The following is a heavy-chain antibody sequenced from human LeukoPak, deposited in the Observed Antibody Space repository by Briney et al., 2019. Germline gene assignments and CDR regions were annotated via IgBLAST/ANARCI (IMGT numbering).Heavy chain of an antibody. CDR1: GFTFSSYW. D-gene: IGHD3-22*01. J-gene: IGHJ4*02. Sequence: GGSLRLSCAASGFTFSSYWMSWVRQAPGKGLEWVANIKQAGSEKFYVDSVKGRFTISRDNAKNSLYLQMNNLRAEDTAVYYCARDGSGYGHYFDYWGQGTLVTVSS. V-gene: IGHV3-7*01. CDR2: IKQAGSEK. CDR3: ARDGSGYGHYFDY.